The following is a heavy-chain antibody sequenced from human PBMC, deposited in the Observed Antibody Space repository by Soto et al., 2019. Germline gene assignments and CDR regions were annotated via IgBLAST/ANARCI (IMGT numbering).Heavy chain of an antibody. CDR3: ARSDFDWLSQARYYFDY. Sequence: QVQLVQSGAEVKKPGASVKVSCKASGYTFNTFYIHWVRQAPGQGLEWMGIINPSGGSTTYAQKFQGRVTMPRDPSTTTVYMELSSLRSEDTALYYCARSDFDWLSQARYYFDYWGQGTLVTVSS. J-gene: IGHJ4*02. D-gene: IGHD3-9*01. CDR2: INPSGGST. CDR1: GYTFNTFY. V-gene: IGHV1-46*02.